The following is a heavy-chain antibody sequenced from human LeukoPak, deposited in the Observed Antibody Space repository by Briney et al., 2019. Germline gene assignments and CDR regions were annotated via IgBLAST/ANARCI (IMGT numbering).Heavy chain of an antibody. CDR3: ARKVAAHYFDY. J-gene: IGHJ4*02. D-gene: IGHD2-15*01. CDR2: IYYSGST. Sequence: MASETLSLTCTVSGGSISSYYWSWIRQPPGKGLEWIGSIYYSGSTYYNPSLKSRVTISVDTSKNQFSLKLSSVTAADTAVYYCARKVAAHYFDYWGQGTLVTVSS. V-gene: IGHV4-39*01. CDR1: GGSISSYY.